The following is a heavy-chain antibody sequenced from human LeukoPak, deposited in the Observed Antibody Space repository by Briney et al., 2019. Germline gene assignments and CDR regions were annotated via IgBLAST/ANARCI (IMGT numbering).Heavy chain of an antibody. D-gene: IGHD2-2*02. V-gene: IGHV4-59*01. CDR1: GGSISGYY. CDR2: IYYSGST. Sequence: SETLSLTCTVSGGSISGYYWSWIRQPPGKGLEWIGYIYYSGSTNYNPSLKSRVTISVDTSKNQFSLKLSSVTAADTAVYYCATSIVVVPAAINPVDAFDIWGQGTMVTVSS. CDR3: ATSIVVVPAAINPVDAFDI. J-gene: IGHJ3*02.